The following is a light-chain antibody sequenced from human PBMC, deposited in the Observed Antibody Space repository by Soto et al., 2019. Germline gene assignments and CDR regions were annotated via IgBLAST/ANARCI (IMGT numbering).Light chain of an antibody. CDR3: QSSDTHLSGRAV. CDR1: SSNIGAGFD. V-gene: IGLV1-40*01. J-gene: IGLJ1*01. Sequence: QSALTQSPSVSGAPGQRVSISCTGTSSNIGAGFDVHWYQQLPATAPKLLIYGNNNRPSGVPDRFSGSKSGTSPPLAITALQAEDEAYYNCQSSDTHLSGRAVFGTGTKVTVL. CDR2: GNN.